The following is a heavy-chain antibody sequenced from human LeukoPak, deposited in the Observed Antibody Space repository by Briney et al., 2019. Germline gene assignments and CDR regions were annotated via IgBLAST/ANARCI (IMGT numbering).Heavy chain of an antibody. V-gene: IGHV4-4*02. Sequence: PSETLSLTCEVSGGSVTSTNWWTWFRQPPGKGLEWIGEVHLDGRTNYNPSLKSRLVMSADLPENHISLKLTSVTAADTAVYYCAREGGFYRPLDYSGQGTLVTVSS. D-gene: IGHD6-25*01. CDR3: AREGGFYRPLDY. J-gene: IGHJ4*02. CDR2: VHLDGRT. CDR1: GGSVTSTNW.